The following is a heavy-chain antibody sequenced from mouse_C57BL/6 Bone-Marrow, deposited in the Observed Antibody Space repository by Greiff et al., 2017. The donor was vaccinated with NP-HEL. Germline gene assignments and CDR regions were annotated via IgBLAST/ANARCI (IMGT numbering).Heavy chain of an antibody. CDR1: GFTFTDYY. Sequence: EVQRVESGGGLVQPGGSLSLSCAASGFTFTDYYMSWVRQPPGKALEWLVFIRNKADGYTTEYSASVKGRFTISRDNSQSILYLQMNALRDEDSATYYCARSIYYDYADDPFYAMDYWGQGTSVTVSS. CDR2: IRNKADGYTT. CDR3: ARSIYYDYADDPFYAMDY. J-gene: IGHJ4*01. D-gene: IGHD2-4*01. V-gene: IGHV7-3*01.